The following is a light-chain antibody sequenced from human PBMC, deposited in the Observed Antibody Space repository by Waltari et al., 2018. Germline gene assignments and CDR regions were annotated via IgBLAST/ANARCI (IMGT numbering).Light chain of an antibody. Sequence: QSVLTQPPSSSGTPGQRVTIPCSGRNSNIGSNYVYWYQQLPGTTPKLVIYMSNQRPSGVPDRFSGSKSGTSASLAISGLRSDDEADYYCAAWDDSLNVILFGGGTKLTVL. V-gene: IGLV1-47*01. CDR3: AAWDDSLNVIL. J-gene: IGLJ2*01. CDR1: NSNIGSNY. CDR2: MSN.